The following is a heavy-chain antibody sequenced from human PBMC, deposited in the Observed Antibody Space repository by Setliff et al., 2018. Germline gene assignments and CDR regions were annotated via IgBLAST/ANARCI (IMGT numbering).Heavy chain of an antibody. CDR3: ARVDDILTGVNYYYGMDV. CDR2: INWNGGST. J-gene: IGHJ6*02. CDR1: GFTFDDYG. V-gene: IGHV3-20*04. Sequence: GGSLRLSCAASGFTFDDYGMSWVRQAPGKGLEWVSGINWNGGSTGYADSVKGRFTISRDNAKNSLYLQMNSLRAEDTALYYCARVDDILTGVNYYYGMDVWGQGTTVTVS. D-gene: IGHD3-9*01.